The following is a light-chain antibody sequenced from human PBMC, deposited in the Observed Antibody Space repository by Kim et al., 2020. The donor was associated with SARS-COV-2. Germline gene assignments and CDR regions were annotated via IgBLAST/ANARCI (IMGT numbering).Light chain of an antibody. CDR2: SVS. Sequence: GQSITISCTGTSSALDTYDYVSWYQQHPGTAPKLMIESVSSRPAGVSVRFSGSKSGNMAALTISGLQTEDEADYYCSSYTTSSTVVFGAGTQLTVL. CDR3: SSYTTSSTVV. J-gene: IGLJ2*01. V-gene: IGLV2-14*03. CDR1: SSALDTYDY.